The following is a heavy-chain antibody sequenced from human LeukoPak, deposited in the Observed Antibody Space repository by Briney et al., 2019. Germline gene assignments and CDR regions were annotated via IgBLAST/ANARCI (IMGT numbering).Heavy chain of an antibody. V-gene: IGHV1-8*03. CDR3: ARERVYYDFWSGPAIDAFDI. Sequence: ASVKVSCKASGYTFTSYGISWVRQAPGQGLEWMGRMNPNSGNTGYAQKFQGRVTITRNTSISTAYMELSSLRSEDTAVYYCARERVYYDFWSGPAIDAFDIWGQGTMVTVSS. CDR2: MNPNSGNT. D-gene: IGHD3-3*01. J-gene: IGHJ3*02. CDR1: GYTFTSYG.